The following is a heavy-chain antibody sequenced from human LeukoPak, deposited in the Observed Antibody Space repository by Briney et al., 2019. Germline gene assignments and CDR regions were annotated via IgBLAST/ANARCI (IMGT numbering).Heavy chain of an antibody. CDR3: ASRRGGIVGDY. CDR2: IWYDGSNK. V-gene: IGHV3-33*01. CDR1: GFTFSSYG. D-gene: IGHD2-15*01. J-gene: IGHJ4*02. Sequence: GRSLRLSCAASGFTFSSYGMHWVRQAPGKGVEWGALIWYDGSNKYYADSVKGRLTISRDNSKNTVYLQMNSLRAEDTAVYYCASRRGGIVGDYWGQGTLVTVSS.